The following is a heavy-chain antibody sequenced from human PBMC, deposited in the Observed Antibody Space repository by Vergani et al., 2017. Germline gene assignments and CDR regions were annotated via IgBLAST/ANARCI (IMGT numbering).Heavy chain of an antibody. CDR2: IYYSGST. CDR3: ARGGVTMVRGVPDAFDS. CDR1: GGSISSHY. J-gene: IGHJ3*02. Sequence: QVQLQESGPGLVKPSETLSLTCTVSGGSISSHYWSWIRQPPGKGVEWIGYIYYSGSTNYNPSLKSRVTISVDTSKNQFSLKLSSVTAADTAVYYCARGGVTMVRGVPDAFDSGGRGTMVTVSS. V-gene: IGHV4-59*11. D-gene: IGHD3-10*01.